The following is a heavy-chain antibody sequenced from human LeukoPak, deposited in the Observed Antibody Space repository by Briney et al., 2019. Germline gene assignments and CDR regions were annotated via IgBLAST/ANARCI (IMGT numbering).Heavy chain of an antibody. CDR1: GFTFSNSW. CDR3: ARDLNFAFDI. J-gene: IGHJ3*02. CDR2: INIDGSNI. D-gene: IGHD1-7*01. Sequence: TGGSLRLSCGASGFTFSNSWMHWVRQAPGKGLEWVSHINIDGSNINCADFVKGRFTISRDNARNTLYLQMNSLRAEDTAVYYCARDLNFAFDIWGQGTMVTVSS. V-gene: IGHV3-74*01.